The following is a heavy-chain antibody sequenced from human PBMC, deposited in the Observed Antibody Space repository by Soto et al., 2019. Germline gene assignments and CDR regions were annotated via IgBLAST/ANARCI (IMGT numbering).Heavy chain of an antibody. V-gene: IGHV4-34*01. CDR3: ARVFRRLRFLEWLLYFDY. Sequence: TETLTPTCAVYGGSFSGYYWSWLRQPLGKGLAWIGEINHSGSTNYNPPLKSRVPISVDTSKNQFSLKLSSVTAAGTAVYYCARVFRRLRFLEWLLYFDYWGQGTLVTVS. CDR2: INHSGST. J-gene: IGHJ4*02. CDR1: GGSFSGYY. D-gene: IGHD3-3*01.